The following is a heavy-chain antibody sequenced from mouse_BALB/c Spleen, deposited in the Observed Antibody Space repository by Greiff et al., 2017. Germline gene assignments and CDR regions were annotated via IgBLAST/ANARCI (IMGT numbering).Heavy chain of an antibody. Sequence: EVMVVESGGGLVKPGGSLKLSCAASGFTFSSYAMSWVRQTPEKRLEWVASISSGGSTYYPDSVKGRFTISRDNARNILYLQMSSLRSEDTAMYYCARRTTATAWFAYWGQGTLVTVSA. CDR2: ISSGGST. J-gene: IGHJ3*01. CDR1: GFTFSSYA. V-gene: IGHV5-6-5*01. CDR3: ARRTTATAWFAY. D-gene: IGHD1-2*01.